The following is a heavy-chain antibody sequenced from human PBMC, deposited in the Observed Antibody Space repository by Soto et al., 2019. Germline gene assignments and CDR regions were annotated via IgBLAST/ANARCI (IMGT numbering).Heavy chain of an antibody. D-gene: IGHD6-13*01. CDR3: ARDHGGSTWFVGVYYFFGMDV. V-gene: IGHV3-48*02. Sequence: EVQLVESGGDLVQPGGSLRLSCAASGFIFSAYTMTWVRQAPGRGLEFVSHISSSGDAIFYAESVKGRFTVSRDNAKNSLYLQMNSLRDDDTAVYFCARDHGGSTWFVGVYYFFGMDVWGQGTAVTVSS. J-gene: IGHJ6*02. CDR1: GFIFSAYT. CDR2: ISSSGDAI.